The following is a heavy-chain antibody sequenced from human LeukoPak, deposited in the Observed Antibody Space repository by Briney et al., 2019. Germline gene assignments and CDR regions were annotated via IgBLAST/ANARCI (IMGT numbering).Heavy chain of an antibody. CDR1: GYTFTSYA. Sequence: ASVKVSCKASGYTFTSYAMNWVRQAPGQGLEWMGWINTNTGNPAYAQGFTGRFVFSLDTSVSTAYLQISSLKAEDTAVYYCARGSGLDYDILTGYYTLDYWGQGTLVTVSP. J-gene: IGHJ4*02. D-gene: IGHD3-9*01. V-gene: IGHV7-4-1*02. CDR2: INTNTGNP. CDR3: ARGSGLDYDILTGYYTLDY.